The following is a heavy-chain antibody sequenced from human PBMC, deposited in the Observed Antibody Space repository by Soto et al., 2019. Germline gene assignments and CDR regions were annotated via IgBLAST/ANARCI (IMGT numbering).Heavy chain of an antibody. J-gene: IGHJ4*02. CDR2: IKQDGSEK. CDR1: GFTFSSYW. Sequence: GSLRLSCAASGFTFSSYWMSWVRQAPGKGLEWVANIKQDGSEKYYVDSVKGRFTISRDNAKNSLSLQMNSLRAEDTAVYYCAREYSSVWYVLRYFDYWGQGTLVTVSS. V-gene: IGHV3-7*01. D-gene: IGHD6-19*01. CDR3: AREYSSVWYVLRYFDY.